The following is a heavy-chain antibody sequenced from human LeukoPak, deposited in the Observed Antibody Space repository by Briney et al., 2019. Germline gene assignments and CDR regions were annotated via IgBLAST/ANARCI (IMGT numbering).Heavy chain of an antibody. Sequence: PGGSLRLSCAASGFTFSSYSMTWVRQAPGKGLEWVSSISSSSSYIYYADSVKGRFTISRDNAKNSLYLQMNSLRAEDTAVYYCARGGLSPTLQWLVLGEYYFDYWGQGTLVTVSS. CDR3: ARGGLSPTLQWLVLGEYYFDY. CDR1: GFTFSSYS. V-gene: IGHV3-21*01. D-gene: IGHD6-19*01. CDR2: ISSSSSYI. J-gene: IGHJ4*02.